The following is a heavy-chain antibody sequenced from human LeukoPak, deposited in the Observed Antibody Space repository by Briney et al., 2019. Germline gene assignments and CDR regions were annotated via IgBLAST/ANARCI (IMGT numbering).Heavy chain of an antibody. CDR1: GGSISSYY. V-gene: IGHV4-59*01. Sequence: TLSLTCTVSGGSISSYYWSWIRQPPGKGLEWIGYIYYSGSTNYNPSLKSRVTISVDTSKNQFSLKLSSVTAADTAVYYCARGGRTIFGVVNRGHWFDPWGQGTLVTVSS. D-gene: IGHD3-3*01. J-gene: IGHJ5*02. CDR2: IYYSGST. CDR3: ARGGRTIFGVVNRGHWFDP.